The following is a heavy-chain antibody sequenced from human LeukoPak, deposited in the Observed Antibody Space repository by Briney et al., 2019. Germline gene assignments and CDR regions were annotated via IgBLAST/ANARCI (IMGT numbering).Heavy chain of an antibody. CDR3: AKDLSRAVAADWFDP. D-gene: IGHD6-19*01. Sequence: GGSVRLSCAASGFTFSNYDMSWVRQAPGKGLEWVSSISDSGGHTYYADSVKRRFTISRDNSKNTLYLQMTNLRAADTAVYYCAKDLSRAVAADWFDPWDQGSLVSVS. CDR2: ISDSGGHT. CDR1: GFTFSNYD. J-gene: IGHJ5*02. V-gene: IGHV3-23*01.